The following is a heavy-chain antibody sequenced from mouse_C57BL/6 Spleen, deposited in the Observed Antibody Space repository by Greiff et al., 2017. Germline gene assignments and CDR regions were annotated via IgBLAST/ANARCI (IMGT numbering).Heavy chain of an antibody. D-gene: IGHD2-12*01. CDR2: IDPSDSSP. CDR1: GYTFTSYW. CDR3: ARGYSSPFAY. V-gene: IGHV1-69*01. J-gene: IGHJ3*01. Sequence: VQLQQPGAELVMPGASVKLSCKASGYTFTSYWMHWVKQRPGQGLEWIGEIDPSDSSPNYNQKFKGKATLTVDKSSSTAYMQLSSLTSEDSAVYYCARGYSSPFAYWGQGTLVTVSA.